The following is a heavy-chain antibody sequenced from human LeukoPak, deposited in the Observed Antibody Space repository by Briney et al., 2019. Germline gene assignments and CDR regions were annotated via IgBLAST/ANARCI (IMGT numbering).Heavy chain of an antibody. CDR1: GFTFSTYE. CDR2: ISSSGSTI. Sequence: PGGSLRLSCAASGFTFSTYEMNWVRQAPGKGLEWVSYISSSGSTIYYTDSVKGRFTISRDNAKNSLYLQMNSLRAEDTALYYCARGRGHGDYGTDYWGQGTLVTVSS. J-gene: IGHJ4*02. D-gene: IGHD4-17*01. CDR3: ARGRGHGDYGTDY. V-gene: IGHV3-48*03.